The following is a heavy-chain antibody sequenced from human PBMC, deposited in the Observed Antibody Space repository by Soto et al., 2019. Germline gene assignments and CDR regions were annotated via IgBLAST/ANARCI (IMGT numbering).Heavy chain of an antibody. CDR3: AKGLPGRDIVVVVAAIFHY. J-gene: IGHJ4*02. V-gene: IGHV3-23*01. CDR1: GFTFSSYA. D-gene: IGHD2-15*01. CDR2: ISGSGGST. Sequence: GGSLRLSCAASGFTFSSYAMSWVRQAPGKGLEWVSAISGSGGSTYYADSVKDRFTISRDNSKNTLYLQMNSLRAEDTAVYYCAKGLPGRDIVVVVAAIFHYWGQGTRVTVSS.